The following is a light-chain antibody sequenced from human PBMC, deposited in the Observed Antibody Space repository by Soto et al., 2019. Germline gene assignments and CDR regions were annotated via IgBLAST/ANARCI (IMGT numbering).Light chain of an antibody. CDR3: LQDFKYPRT. Sequence: DVVMTQSPLSLPVTLGQPASISCRSSQSLVYSDGNTYLNWFQQRPGQSPRRLIYRVSNRDSGVPDRFSGSGSGTDFTLTISSLQPDDFATYYCLQDFKYPRTFGQGTKVEVK. V-gene: IGKV2-30*01. CDR1: QSLVYSDGNTY. CDR2: RVS. J-gene: IGKJ1*01.